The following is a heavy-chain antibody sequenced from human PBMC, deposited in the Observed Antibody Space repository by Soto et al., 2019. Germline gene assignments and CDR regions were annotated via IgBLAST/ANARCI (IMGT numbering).Heavy chain of an antibody. D-gene: IGHD3-10*01. V-gene: IGHV3-30*18. Sequence: PGGSLRLSCAASGFNFRAYGMHWVRQAPGGGLEWVAVISSDESKKYYVDSLKGRFTISRDNSKSTLYLQMNSLRPDDTAVYYGAKTSSSVYYYYYGMDVWGQGTTVTVSS. CDR3: AKTSSSVYYYYYGMDV. J-gene: IGHJ6*02. CDR2: ISSDESKK. CDR1: GFNFRAYG.